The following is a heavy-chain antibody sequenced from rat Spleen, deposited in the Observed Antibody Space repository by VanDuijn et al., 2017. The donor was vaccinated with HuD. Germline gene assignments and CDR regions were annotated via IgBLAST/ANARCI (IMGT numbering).Heavy chain of an antibody. CDR2: ISYDGSST. V-gene: IGHV5-29*01. D-gene: IGHD1-1*01. J-gene: IGHJ2*01. CDR3: ARPFSTVVYFDY. CDR1: GFTFSDYY. Sequence: EVQLVESDGGLVQPGRSLKLSCAASGFTFSDYYMAWVRQAPTKGLEWVATISYDGSSTYYRDSVKGRFTISRDNAKSTLYLQMDSLRSEDTATYYCARPFSTVVYFDYWGQGVMVTVSS.